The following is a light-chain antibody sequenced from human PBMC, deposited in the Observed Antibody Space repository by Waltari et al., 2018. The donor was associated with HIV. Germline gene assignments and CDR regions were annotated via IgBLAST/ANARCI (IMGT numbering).Light chain of an antibody. CDR3: QQYYTIPLT. J-gene: IGKJ4*01. Sequence: DIVMTQSPDSLAVSRGERATIHCKSSQGLLYSSNNKNYLAWYQQKPRQPPKLLIYWASTRESGVPERFRGSGSGTDFTLTISSLQAEDVAVYYCQQYYTIPLTFGGGTKVEIK. CDR1: QGLLYSSNNKNY. V-gene: IGKV4-1*01. CDR2: WAS.